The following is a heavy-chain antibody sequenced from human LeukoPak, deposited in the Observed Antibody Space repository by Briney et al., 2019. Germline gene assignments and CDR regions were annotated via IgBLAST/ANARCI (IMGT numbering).Heavy chain of an antibody. J-gene: IGHJ4*02. D-gene: IGHD3-10*01. CDR1: DDSISSYY. V-gene: IGHV4-59*01. CDR3: ARGTYYYGSGSYYNTNYYFDY. CDR2: IYYSGST. Sequence: PSETLSLTCTVSDDSISSYYWSWIRQPPGKGLEWIGYIYYSGSTNYNPSLKSRVTISLDTSKNQLSLKLSSVTAADTAVYYCARGTYYYGSGSYYNTNYYFDYWGQGTLVTVSS.